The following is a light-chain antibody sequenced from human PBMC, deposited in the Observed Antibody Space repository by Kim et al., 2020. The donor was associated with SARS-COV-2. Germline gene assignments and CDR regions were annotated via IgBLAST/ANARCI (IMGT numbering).Light chain of an antibody. J-gene: IGLJ3*02. V-gene: IGLV1-51*01. CDR1: MSNIGNHP. Sequence: GQKVTISCSGRMSNIGNHPVSWYQQLPRTATKLLISANNDRPSGIPDRFSGSKSSTSATLGITGLQTGDEGDYYCGTWDSILSTWVFGGGTKVTVL. CDR2: ANN. CDR3: GTWDSILSTWV.